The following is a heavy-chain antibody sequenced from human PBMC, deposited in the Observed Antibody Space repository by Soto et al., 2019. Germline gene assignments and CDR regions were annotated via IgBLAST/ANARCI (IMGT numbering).Heavy chain of an antibody. D-gene: IGHD6-13*01. Sequence: GESLKISCQCSGYTFSNFWIGWVRQLPGQGLEWMGIIYPGDHETRYSPSFLGKATISAEKSINTAYLQWSSLEASDSAFYFCARSSRSSPYFDVWGQGALVTVSS. CDR1: GYTFSNFW. J-gene: IGHJ4*02. CDR3: ARSSRSSPYFDV. CDR2: IYPGDHET. V-gene: IGHV5-51*01.